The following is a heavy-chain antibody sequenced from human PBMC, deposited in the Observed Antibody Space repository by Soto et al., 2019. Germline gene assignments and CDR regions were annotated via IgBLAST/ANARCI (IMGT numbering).Heavy chain of an antibody. V-gene: IGHV1-8*01. J-gene: IGHJ5*02. Sequence: QVQLVQSGAEVKKPGASVKVSCKASGYTFTSHDINWMRQATGQGLEWMGWMNPNSGHTNYAQKLQGRATMTRDTSITTAYMELTSLRSEDTAIYYCASDMTTTWGQGTLVTVSS. D-gene: IGHD4-17*01. CDR1: GYTFTSHD. CDR2: MNPNSGHT. CDR3: ASDMTTT.